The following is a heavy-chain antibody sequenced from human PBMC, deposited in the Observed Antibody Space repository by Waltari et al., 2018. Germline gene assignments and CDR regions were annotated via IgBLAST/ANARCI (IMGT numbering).Heavy chain of an antibody. V-gene: IGHV3-48*02. D-gene: IGHD6-19*01. Sequence: ESGGTLAHAGTSLRLTCAASGFKIKGFSMDWVRQAPGKGPQWLSFIGAGGRHVYYEDSVRGRVTISRDDATNVVHLEMRDRREEDSATYYCARGWLENSFDLWGPGTTVTVSS. CDR1: GFKIKGFS. CDR3: ARGWLENSFDL. CDR2: IGAGGRHV. J-gene: IGHJ3*01.